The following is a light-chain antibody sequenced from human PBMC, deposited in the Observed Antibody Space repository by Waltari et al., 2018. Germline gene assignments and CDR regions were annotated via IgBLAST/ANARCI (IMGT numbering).Light chain of an antibody. V-gene: IGLV3-1*01. J-gene: IGLJ3*02. CDR3: QVWDSTIWV. Sequence: SYELTQPPSVSVSPGQTANITCSGDKLGDKYASWYQQKSGQSPVLFIYQDNKRPSGIPERFSGSNSGNTATLTISGTQATDAADYYCQVWDSTIWVFGGGTKVTVL. CDR2: QDN. CDR1: KLGDKY.